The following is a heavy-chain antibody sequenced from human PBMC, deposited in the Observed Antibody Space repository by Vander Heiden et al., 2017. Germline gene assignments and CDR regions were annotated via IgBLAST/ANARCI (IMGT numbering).Heavy chain of an antibody. Sequence: EVQLLESGGGLVQPGGSLRLSCAASGFTFSSYGMSWVRQAPGKGLEWVSVISGNGGTTFYADSVKGRFTISRDNSRNTVSLQMNTLRAEDTAVYYCGVGDSLHYWGQGALVTVSS. D-gene: IGHD2-21*02. J-gene: IGHJ4*02. CDR2: ISGNGGTT. V-gene: IGHV3-23*01. CDR3: GVGDSLHY. CDR1: GFTFSSYG.